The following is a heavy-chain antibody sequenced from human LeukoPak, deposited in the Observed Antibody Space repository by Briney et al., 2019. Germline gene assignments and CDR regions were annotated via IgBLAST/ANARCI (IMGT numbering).Heavy chain of an antibody. CDR1: GGSITSYY. CDR2: IYYSGST. CDR3: ARGAAGYSYG. D-gene: IGHD5-18*01. Sequence: SETLSLTCTVSGGSITSYYGSWIRQPPWKGLEWIGHIYYSGSTNYNPSLKSRVTISIDTSKNQFSLRLSSVTAADTAVYYCARGAAGYSYGWGQGTLVTVSS. J-gene: IGHJ4*02. V-gene: IGHV4-59*01.